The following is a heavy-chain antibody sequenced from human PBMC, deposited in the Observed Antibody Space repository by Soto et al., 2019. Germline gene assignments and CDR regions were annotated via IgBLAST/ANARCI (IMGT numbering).Heavy chain of an antibody. CDR3: VGDRAHNWFDP. CDR2: INRDGSRT. Sequence: EVQLVESGGGFVQPGGSLRLSCAASGFTFSTYWIHWARQAPGRGPVWVSRINRDGSRTTYADSVNGRSTITRDNDNNLMYLQMNSLGVEDTAVYYCVGDRAHNWFDPWGQGTLVTVSS. J-gene: IGHJ5*02. CDR1: GFTFSTYW. V-gene: IGHV3-74*01.